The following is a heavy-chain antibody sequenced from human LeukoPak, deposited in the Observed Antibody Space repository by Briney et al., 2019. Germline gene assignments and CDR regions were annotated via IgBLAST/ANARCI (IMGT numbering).Heavy chain of an antibody. V-gene: IGHV4-59*12. CDR2: FYYGGIT. D-gene: IGHD5-24*01. CDR3: ARAGRDGYSPASDSFDI. CDR1: GGSISSYY. J-gene: IGHJ3*02. Sequence: PSETLSLTCSVSGGSISSYYWSWIRQPPGKGLEWIGSFYYGGITYYHPSLKSRVTVLVDTSRSQFSLKLISVTAADTAVYYCARAGRDGYSPASDSFDIWGQGKTVTVSS.